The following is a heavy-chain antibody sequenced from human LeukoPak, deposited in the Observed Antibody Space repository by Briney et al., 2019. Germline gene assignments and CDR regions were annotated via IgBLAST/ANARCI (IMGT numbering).Heavy chain of an antibody. CDR2: IYYSGST. D-gene: IGHD5/OR15-5a*01. J-gene: IGHJ3*02. Sequence: PSETLSLTCTVSGGSISSYYWSWIRQPPGKGLEWIGYIYYSGSTNYNPSLKSRVTISVDTSKNQFSLKLSSVTAADTAVYYCAREVYVGAFDIWGQGTMVTVSS. CDR3: AREVYVGAFDI. V-gene: IGHV4-59*01. CDR1: GGSISSYY.